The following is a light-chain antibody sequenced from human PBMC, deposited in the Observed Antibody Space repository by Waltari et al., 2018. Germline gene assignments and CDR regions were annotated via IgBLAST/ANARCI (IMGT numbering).Light chain of an antibody. J-gene: IGLJ3*02. CDR1: SLRPTF. Sequence: SYELTQDPAVSVALGQTVRITCHGESLRPTFPSWYQLKPGQAPVLIVFGVGNRPSGIPVRFSGSNSGNTAFLTITGAQADDEADYYCNSRDISGNHWVFGGGTRLTVL. V-gene: IGLV3-19*01. CDR2: GVG. CDR3: NSRDISGNHWV.